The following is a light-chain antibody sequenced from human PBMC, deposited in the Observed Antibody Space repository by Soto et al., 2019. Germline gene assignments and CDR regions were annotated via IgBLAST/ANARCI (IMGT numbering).Light chain of an antibody. V-gene: IGLV2-14*01. CDR1: NTDLGVYGY. CDR3: SSYAGSSWV. Sequence: QSALAQPASVSGSFGQSITISCSGPNTDLGVYGYVSWYQHHPGKAPKLLIYDVNNRPSGISDRFSGSKSGDTASLTISGLQGEDEADYYCSSYAGSSWVFGGGTKVTVL. CDR2: DVN. J-gene: IGLJ3*02.